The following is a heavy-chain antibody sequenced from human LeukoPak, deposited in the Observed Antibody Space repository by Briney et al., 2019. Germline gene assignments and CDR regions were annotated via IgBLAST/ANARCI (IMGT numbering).Heavy chain of an antibody. V-gene: IGHV3-23*01. D-gene: IGHD2-21*01. CDR3: AKDLFRGRSYPIARTYYYYMDV. Sequence: GGSLRLSCAASGFTFSNYAMSWVRQAPGKGLEWVSAISGSDGSTYYADSVKGRFTISRDNSKNTLYLQMNSLRAEDTAVYYSAKDLFRGRSYPIARTYYYYMDVWGKGTTVTVSS. CDR2: ISGSDGST. J-gene: IGHJ6*03. CDR1: GFTFSNYA.